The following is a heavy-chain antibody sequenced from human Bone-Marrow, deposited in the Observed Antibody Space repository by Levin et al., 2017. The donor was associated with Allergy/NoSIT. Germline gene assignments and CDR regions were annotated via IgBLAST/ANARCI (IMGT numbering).Heavy chain of an antibody. CDR3: ARPGTYCSGGGGSCFPFEY. D-gene: IGHD2-15*01. CDR2: IQEDGTET. Sequence: GGSLRLSCVASGFTFSSYWMTWVRQAPGKGLEWVANIQEDGTETYSVDSVKGRFTISRDNARNSLYLQMNSLRVEDTAMYYCARPGTYCSGGGGSCFPFEYWGQGTLVTVSS. CDR1: GFTFSSYW. V-gene: IGHV3-7*01. J-gene: IGHJ4*02.